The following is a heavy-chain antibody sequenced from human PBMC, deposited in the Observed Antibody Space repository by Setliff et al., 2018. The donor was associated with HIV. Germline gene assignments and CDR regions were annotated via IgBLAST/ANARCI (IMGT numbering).Heavy chain of an antibody. V-gene: IGHV3-21*01. J-gene: IGHJ5*02. Sequence: GGSLRLSCAASGFTFSAYSMNWVRQVPGKGLEWVSCISTSGNFIYYADSVKGRFTVSRDNAKNSLYLQMNSLRAEDTAVYYCARYKWNNWIFGWFDPWGQGTQVTVSS. CDR2: ISTSGNFI. CDR3: ARYKWNNWIFGWFDP. D-gene: IGHD1-20*01. CDR1: GFTFSAYS.